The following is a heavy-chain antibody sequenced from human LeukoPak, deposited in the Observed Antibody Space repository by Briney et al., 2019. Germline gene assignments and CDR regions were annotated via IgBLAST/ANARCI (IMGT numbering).Heavy chain of an antibody. V-gene: IGHV4-34*01. CDR3: ARAPVVPAAIDLLHESYYYYGMDV. CDR1: GGSFSGYY. D-gene: IGHD2-2*01. Sequence: SETLSLTCAVYGGSFSGYYWSWIRQPPGKGLEGIGEINHSGSTNYNPSLKSRVTISVDTSKHQFSLKLSSVTAADTAVYYCARAPVVPAAIDLLHESYYYYGMDVWGQGTTVTVSS. CDR2: INHSGST. J-gene: IGHJ6*02.